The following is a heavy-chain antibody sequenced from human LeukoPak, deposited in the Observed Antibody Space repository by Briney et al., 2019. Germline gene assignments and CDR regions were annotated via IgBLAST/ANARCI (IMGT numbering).Heavy chain of an antibody. V-gene: IGHV3-43*02. D-gene: IGHD6-13*01. Sequence: PGGSLRLSCAASGFTFDDYAMHWVRQAPGKGLEWVSLTSGDGGSTYYADSVKGRFTISRDNTKNSLSLQLNGLRAEDTAVYYCARDGTAAGLYFDLWGQGTLVTVSS. CDR1: GFTFDDYA. CDR2: TSGDGGST. J-gene: IGHJ4*01. CDR3: ARDGTAAGLYFDL.